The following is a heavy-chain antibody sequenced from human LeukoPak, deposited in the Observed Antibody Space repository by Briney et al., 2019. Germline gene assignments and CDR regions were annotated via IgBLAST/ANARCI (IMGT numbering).Heavy chain of an antibody. Sequence: ASVKVSCKASGYTFTSYDINWVRQATGQGLEWMGWMNPNSGNTGYAQKFQGRVTMTRNTSISTAYMELSSLRSEDTAVYYCATTLMVRGYYYGMDVWGQGTTVTVSS. J-gene: IGHJ6*02. CDR3: ATTLMVRGYYYGMDV. CDR2: MNPNSGNT. D-gene: IGHD3-10*01. V-gene: IGHV1-8*01. CDR1: GYTFTSYD.